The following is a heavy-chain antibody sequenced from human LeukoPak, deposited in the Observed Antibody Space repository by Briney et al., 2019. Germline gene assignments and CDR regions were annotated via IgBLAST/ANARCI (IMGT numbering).Heavy chain of an antibody. V-gene: IGHV1-2*02. CDR2: INPNSGGT. J-gene: IGHJ4*02. D-gene: IGHD3-10*01. Sequence: ASVKVSCKASGYTFTGYYMHWVRQAPGQGLEWMGWINPNSGGTNYAQKFQGRVTMTRDTSISTAYMELSRLRSDDTAVYYCARLYGLGSYHVSDYWGQGTLVTVSS. CDR3: ARLYGLGSYHVSDY. CDR1: GYTFTGYY.